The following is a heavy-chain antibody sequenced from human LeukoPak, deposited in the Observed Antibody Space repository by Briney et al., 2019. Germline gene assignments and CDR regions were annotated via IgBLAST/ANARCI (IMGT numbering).Heavy chain of an antibody. D-gene: IGHD3-22*01. CDR2: IWYDGSNK. Sequence: GGSLRLSCAASGLTFRNYAMTWVRQAPGKGLEWVAVIWYDGSNKYYADSVKGRFTISRDNSKNTLYLQMNSLRAEDTAVYYCARGAGGGYDSSGYYYMDYWGQGTLVTVSS. V-gene: IGHV3-30*04. J-gene: IGHJ4*02. CDR1: GLTFRNYA. CDR3: ARGAGGGYDSSGYYYMDY.